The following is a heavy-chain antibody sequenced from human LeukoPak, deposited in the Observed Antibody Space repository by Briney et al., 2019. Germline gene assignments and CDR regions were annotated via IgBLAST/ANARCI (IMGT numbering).Heavy chain of an antibody. Sequence: TGGSLRLSCAASGFMFSSYWMSWVRQAPGKGLQWVANIKQDGSEKYYVDSVKGRFTISRDNAKKSLYLQVNSLRAEDTAVYYCAREGGYNFDYWGQGTLVTVSS. CDR3: AREGGYNFDY. J-gene: IGHJ4*02. CDR1: GFMFSSYW. V-gene: IGHV3-7*01. CDR2: IKQDGSEK. D-gene: IGHD5-24*01.